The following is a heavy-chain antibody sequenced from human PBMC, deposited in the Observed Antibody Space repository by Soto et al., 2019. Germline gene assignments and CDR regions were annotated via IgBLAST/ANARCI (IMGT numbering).Heavy chain of an antibody. CDR3: ARGGAYIYGPQYD. J-gene: IGHJ4*02. Sequence: EVQLVESGGGLVQPGGSLRLSCATSGFSFSGYWIHWVRQAPGRGLVWVSHMTGAGSSTNYADSVKGRFTISRDYAKNTLYLQMNSLRVEDTAVYYCARGGAYIYGPQYDWGQGTLVTVSS. CDR1: GFSFSGYW. V-gene: IGHV3-74*01. CDR2: MTGAGSST. D-gene: IGHD5-18*01.